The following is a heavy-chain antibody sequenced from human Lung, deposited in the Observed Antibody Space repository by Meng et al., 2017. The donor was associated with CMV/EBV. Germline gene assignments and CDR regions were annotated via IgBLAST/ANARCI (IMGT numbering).Heavy chain of an antibody. J-gene: IGHJ4*02. Sequence: GESLKISCAASGFSISPYAMQWVRQAPGKGLEWVAVISFDASNKRYADSVKGRFAISRDNSKDTLYLEMNSLRTEDTAVYYCARDAVVGPTSRSGIGYFDQWGQGTLVTGSS. D-gene: IGHD1-26*01. CDR1: GFSISPYA. CDR2: ISFDASNK. CDR3: ARDAVVGPTSRSGIGYFDQ. V-gene: IGHV3-30*01.